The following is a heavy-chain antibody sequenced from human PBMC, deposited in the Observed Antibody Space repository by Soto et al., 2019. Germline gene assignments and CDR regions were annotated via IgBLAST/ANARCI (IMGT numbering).Heavy chain of an antibody. CDR1: GGTFSSYT. V-gene: IGHV1-69*08. J-gene: IGHJ4*02. CDR3: ARDLNTAMVDY. CDR2: IIPILGIA. Sequence: QVQLVQSGAEVKKPGSSVKVSCKASGGTFSSYTISWVRQAPGQGLEWMGRIIPILGIANYAQKFQDRVTITADKSTSTAYMELSSLRSEDTAVYYCARDLNTAMVDYWGQGTLVTVSS. D-gene: IGHD5-18*01.